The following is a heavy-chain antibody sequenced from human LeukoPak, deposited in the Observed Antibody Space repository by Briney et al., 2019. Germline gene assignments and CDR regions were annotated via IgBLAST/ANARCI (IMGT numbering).Heavy chain of an antibody. Sequence: SETLSLTCTVSGYSISSGYYWGWIRQPPGKGLEWIGSIYYSGSTYYNPSLKSRVTISVDTSKNQFSLKLSSVTAADTAVYYCARSGRKAVAVPDLFDYWGQGTLVTVSS. D-gene: IGHD6-19*01. CDR1: GYSISSGYY. V-gene: IGHV4-38-2*02. J-gene: IGHJ4*02. CDR3: ARSGRKAVAVPDLFDY. CDR2: IYYSGST.